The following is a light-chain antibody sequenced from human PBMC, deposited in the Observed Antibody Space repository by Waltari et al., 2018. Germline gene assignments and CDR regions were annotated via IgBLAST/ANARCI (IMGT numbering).Light chain of an antibody. CDR1: GEYSAYT. Sequence: QLVLTQSPPASASLGASVKLTCTLTGEYSAYTIAWHQLQPEKGPRYLMNVNSDGSHDKADGIPERFSGSSAGAERYLIISRLQSDDEADYFCQTWGMNIQVFGGGTRLTVL. J-gene: IGLJ3*02. CDR2: VNSDGSH. V-gene: IGLV4-69*01. CDR3: QTWGMNIQV.